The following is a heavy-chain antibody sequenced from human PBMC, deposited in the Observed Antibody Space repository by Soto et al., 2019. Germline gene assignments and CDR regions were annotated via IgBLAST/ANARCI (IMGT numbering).Heavy chain of an antibody. V-gene: IGHV1-8*01. CDR3: ARGMGSYYDSSGSVDFDY. CDR1: GYTFTSYD. D-gene: IGHD3-22*01. CDR2: MNPNSGNT. J-gene: IGHJ4*02. Sequence: ASVKVSCKASGYTFTSYDINWVRQATGQGLEWMGWMNPNSGNTGYAQKFQGRVTMTRNTSISTAYMELSRLRSDDTAVYYCARGMGSYYDSSGSVDFDYWGQGTLVTVSS.